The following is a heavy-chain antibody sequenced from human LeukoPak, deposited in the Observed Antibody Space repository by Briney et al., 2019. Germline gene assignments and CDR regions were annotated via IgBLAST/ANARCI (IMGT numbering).Heavy chain of an antibody. V-gene: IGHV3-64*01. CDR2: ISSNGGST. CDR1: GFTFSSYA. Sequence: PGGSLRLSCAASGFTFSSYAMHWVRQAPGKGLEYVSAISSNGGSTYYANSVKGRFTISRDNSKNTLYLQMGSPRAEDMAVYYCARGASLRYFDWLPPNWFDPWGQGTLVTVSS. D-gene: IGHD3-9*01. J-gene: IGHJ5*02. CDR3: ARGASLRYFDWLPPNWFDP.